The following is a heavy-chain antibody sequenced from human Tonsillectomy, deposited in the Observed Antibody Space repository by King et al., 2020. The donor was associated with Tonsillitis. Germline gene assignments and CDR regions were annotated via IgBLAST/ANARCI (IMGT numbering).Heavy chain of an antibody. CDR1: GFTFSSCA. Sequence: VQLVESGGGLVQPGGSLRLSCAASGFTFSSCAMTWVRQAPGMRREWVSAISGSAGGTYYADSVKGRFTISRDNSKTTRYLQLNSLSAEDTAVYYCAKGWGEMDAWGQGTLVTVSS. D-gene: IGHD5-24*01. CDR2: ISGSAGGT. V-gene: IGHV3-23*04. CDR3: AKGWGEMDA. J-gene: IGHJ4*02.